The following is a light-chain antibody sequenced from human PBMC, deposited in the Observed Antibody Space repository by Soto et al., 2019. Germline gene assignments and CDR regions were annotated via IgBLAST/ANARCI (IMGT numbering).Light chain of an antibody. V-gene: IGLV2-23*01. J-gene: IGLJ2*01. CDR1: SSDVGSYNL. Sequence: QSALTQPASVSGSPGQSITISCTGTSSDVGSYNLVSWYQQHPGKAPKLMIYEGSTRPSGVSNRVSGSKSGNTASLTIAGLQAEDEADYYCCSYAGSSTSRVFGGGTRLTVL. CDR3: CSYAGSSTSRV. CDR2: EGS.